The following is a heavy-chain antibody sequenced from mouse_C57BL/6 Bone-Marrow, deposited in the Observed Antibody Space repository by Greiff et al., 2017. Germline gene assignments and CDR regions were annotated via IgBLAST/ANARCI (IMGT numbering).Heavy chain of an antibody. CDR1: GFNIKDYY. J-gene: IGHJ3*01. CDR3: ARDGYYGGFAY. D-gene: IGHD2-3*01. CDR2: IDPENGGT. Sequence: EVQLQQSGAELVKPGASVKLSCTASGFNIKDYYMHWVKQRTEQGLVWIGRIDPENGGTKYAPKFQGKATITADTSSNTAYLQLSSRTSEDTAVYYCARDGYYGGFAYWGQGTLVTVSA. V-gene: IGHV14-2*01.